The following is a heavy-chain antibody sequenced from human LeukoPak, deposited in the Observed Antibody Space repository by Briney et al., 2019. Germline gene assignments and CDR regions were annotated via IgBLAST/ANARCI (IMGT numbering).Heavy chain of an antibody. CDR2: IYYSGST. J-gene: IGHJ4*02. V-gene: IGHV4-39*02. CDR3: AREGSNSSSGD. CDR1: GGSISSSSYY. D-gene: IGHD6-13*01. Sequence: PSETLSLTCTVSGGSISSSSYYWGWVRQPPGKGLEWIGSIYYSGSTYYNPSLKSRFTISVDKSKNQFSLKLSPVTAADTAVYYCAREGSNSSSGDWGQGTLVTVSS.